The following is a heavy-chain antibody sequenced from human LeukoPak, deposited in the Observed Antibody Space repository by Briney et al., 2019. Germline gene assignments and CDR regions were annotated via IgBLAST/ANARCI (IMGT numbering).Heavy chain of an antibody. V-gene: IGHV4-34*01. CDR2: INHSGST. D-gene: IGHD2-2*02. J-gene: IGHJ4*02. Sequence: KPSETLSLTCAVYGGSFSGYYWSWIRQPPGKGLEWLGEINHSGSTNYNPSLKSRVTISVDTSKKQCSLMLSSVPAADTAVYYCARRGYCSSTSCYTETPYYFHYWGRGTLVTVFS. CDR1: GGSFSGYY. CDR3: ARRGYCSSTSCYTETPYYFHY.